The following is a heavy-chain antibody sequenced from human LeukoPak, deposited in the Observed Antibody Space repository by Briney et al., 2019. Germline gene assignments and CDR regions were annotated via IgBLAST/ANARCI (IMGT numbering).Heavy chain of an antibody. J-gene: IGHJ4*02. Sequence: SGGSLRLSCAASGFTFSSYWMTWVRQAPGKGLEWVANIKQDGSEKYYVDSVKGRFTISRDNAKNSLFLQMNSLRAEDTAVYYCARDAVDYGDYYFDCWGQGTLVTVSS. V-gene: IGHV3-7*01. CDR3: ARDAVDYGDYYFDC. CDR1: GFTFSSYW. D-gene: IGHD4-17*01. CDR2: IKQDGSEK.